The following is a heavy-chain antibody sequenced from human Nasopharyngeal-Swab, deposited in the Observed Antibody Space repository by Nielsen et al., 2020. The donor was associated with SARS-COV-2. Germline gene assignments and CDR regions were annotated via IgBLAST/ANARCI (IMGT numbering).Heavy chain of an antibody. Sequence: GESLKISWAASGFTFSSYSMNGVRQARGKGLEWVSSISSSSSYIYYADSVKGRFTISRDNAKNSLYLQMNSLRAEDTAVYYCAVSSWQDFDPWGQGTLVTVSS. CDR1: GFTFSSYS. J-gene: IGHJ5*02. CDR2: ISSSSSYI. D-gene: IGHD6-13*01. CDR3: AVSSWQDFDP. V-gene: IGHV3-21*01.